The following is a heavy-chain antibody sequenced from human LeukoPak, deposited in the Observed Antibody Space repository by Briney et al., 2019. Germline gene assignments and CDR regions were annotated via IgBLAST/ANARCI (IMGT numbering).Heavy chain of an antibody. CDR2: ISAYNGNT. Sequence: ASVKVSCKASGYTFTSYGISWVRQAPGQGLEWMGWISAYNGNTNYAQKLRGRVTMTTDTSTSTAYMELRSLRSDDTAVYYCARADSSGWYGVWTYDIWGQGTMVTVSS. D-gene: IGHD6-19*01. V-gene: IGHV1-18*01. CDR1: GYTFTSYG. CDR3: ARADSSGWYGVWTYDI. J-gene: IGHJ3*02.